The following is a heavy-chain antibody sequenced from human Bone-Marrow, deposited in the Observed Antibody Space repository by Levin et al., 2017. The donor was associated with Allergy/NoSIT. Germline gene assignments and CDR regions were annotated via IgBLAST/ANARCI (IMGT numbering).Heavy chain of an antibody. Sequence: SCAASGFTFSNYAMSWVRQAPGKGLEWVSAITNSGRTYYADSVKGRFTVSRDNSKNTWYLQMNSLRVEDTAVYYCARDGVDAGVYFDYWGQGTLVTVSS. CDR2: ITNSGRT. J-gene: IGHJ4*02. V-gene: IGHV3-23*01. CDR1: GFTFSNYA. CDR3: ARDGVDAGVYFDY. D-gene: IGHD2-15*01.